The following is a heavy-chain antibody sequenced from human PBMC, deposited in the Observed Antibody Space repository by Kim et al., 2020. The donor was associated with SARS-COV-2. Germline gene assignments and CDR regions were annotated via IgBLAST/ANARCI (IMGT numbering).Heavy chain of an antibody. CDR1: GFTFSSYA. V-gene: IGHV3-23*01. CDR3: AISQGAAFDY. CDR2: IIGSGGST. J-gene: IGHJ4*02. D-gene: IGHD6-25*01. Sequence: GGSLRLSCAASGFTFSSYAMSWVRQAPGKGLEWVSAIIGSGGSTYYADSVKGRFTISRDNSKNTLYLQMNSLRAEDTAVYYCAISQGAAFDYWGQGTLVTVSS.